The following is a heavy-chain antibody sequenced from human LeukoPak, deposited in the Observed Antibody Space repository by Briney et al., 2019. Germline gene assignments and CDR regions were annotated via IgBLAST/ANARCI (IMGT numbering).Heavy chain of an antibody. Sequence: GGSLRLSCAASGFTFSDYWMIWVRQAPGKGLEWVANIRPDGDDRYLVDSARGRFTISRDNAKNSLYLQMNSLRAEDTAMYYCARGTAGAYDYWGQGTLVTVSS. CDR3: ARGTAGAYDY. CDR1: GFTFSDYW. J-gene: IGHJ4*02. V-gene: IGHV3-7*01. D-gene: IGHD4/OR15-4a*01. CDR2: IRPDGDDR.